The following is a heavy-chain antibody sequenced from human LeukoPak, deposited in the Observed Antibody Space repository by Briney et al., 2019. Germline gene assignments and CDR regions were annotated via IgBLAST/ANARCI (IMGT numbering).Heavy chain of an antibody. V-gene: IGHV3-30*03. Sequence: PGGSLRLSCAASGFTFSDYWMHWVRQAPGKGLEWVAVISSDGSYKCYADSVKGRFTISRDNSKNTLYLQMNSLRAEDTAVYYCARVGAATYAFDIWGQGTMVTVSS. J-gene: IGHJ3*02. D-gene: IGHD3-16*01. CDR2: ISSDGSYK. CDR1: GFTFSDYW. CDR3: ARVGAATYAFDI.